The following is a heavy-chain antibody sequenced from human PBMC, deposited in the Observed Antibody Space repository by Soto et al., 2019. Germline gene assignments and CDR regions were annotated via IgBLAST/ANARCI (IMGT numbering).Heavy chain of an antibody. CDR1: GGSISSGGYS. V-gene: IGHV4-30-2*01. CDR2: IFHSGST. Sequence: QLQLQESGSGLVKPSQTLSLTCAVSGGSISSGGYSWSWLRQPPGKGLEWIGYIFHSGSTYYNPSLKRRLTRPLAAPKTHVSVEPSSATAAHTAVYYCAREGGSASPDWYVNVWGRGSLITVSS. J-gene: IGHJ2*01. CDR3: AREGGSASPDWYVNV. D-gene: IGHD2-15*01.